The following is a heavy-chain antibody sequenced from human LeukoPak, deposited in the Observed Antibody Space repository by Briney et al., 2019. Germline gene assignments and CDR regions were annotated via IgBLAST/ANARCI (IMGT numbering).Heavy chain of an antibody. CDR2: ISYDGNDK. CDR3: AKDHGSSGSYPRSFQH. D-gene: IGHD3-22*01. CDR1: GFTFSNYG. V-gene: IGHV3-30*18. Sequence: PGGSLRLSCAASGFTFSNYGMHWVRQAPGKGLEWVAVISYDGNDKYSADSVKGRFTISRDNSKNTLYLQMNSLRAEDTALYYCAKDHGSSGSYPRSFQHWGQGTLVTVSS. J-gene: IGHJ1*01.